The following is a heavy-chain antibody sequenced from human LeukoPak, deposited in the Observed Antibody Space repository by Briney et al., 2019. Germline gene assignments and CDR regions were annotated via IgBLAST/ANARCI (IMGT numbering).Heavy chain of an antibody. D-gene: IGHD6-19*01. CDR3: AKYPAVAGSFDFDY. CDR2: IRYDGSNK. J-gene: IGHJ4*02. CDR1: GFTFSSYG. V-gene: IGHV3-30*02. Sequence: GGSLRLSCVASGFTFSSYGMHWVRQAPGKGLEWVAFIRYDGSNKYYADSVKGRFTISRDNSKNTLYLQMNSLRAEDTAVYYCAKYPAVAGSFDFDYWGQGTLVTVSS.